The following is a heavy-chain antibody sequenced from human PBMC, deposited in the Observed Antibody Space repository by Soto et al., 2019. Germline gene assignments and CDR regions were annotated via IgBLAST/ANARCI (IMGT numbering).Heavy chain of an antibody. CDR3: ARDSRYDYIWGSYRYDLLRFDY. CDR1: GYTFTSYG. D-gene: IGHD3-16*02. Sequence: ASVKVSCKASGYTFTSYGISWVRQAPGQGLEWMGWISAYNGNTNYAQKLQGRVTMTTDTSTSTAYMELRSLRSDDTAVYYCARDSRYDYIWGSYRYDLLRFDYWGQGTLVTVSS. CDR2: ISAYNGNT. V-gene: IGHV1-18*01. J-gene: IGHJ4*02.